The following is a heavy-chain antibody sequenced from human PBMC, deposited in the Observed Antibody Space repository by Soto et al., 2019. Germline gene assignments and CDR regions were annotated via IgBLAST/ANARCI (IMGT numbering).Heavy chain of an antibody. CDR2: ISGSGGST. CDR3: ASGSSGCYFAY. J-gene: IGHJ4*02. CDR1: GFTFSSYA. V-gene: IGHV3-23*01. D-gene: IGHD6-19*01. Sequence: EVQLLESGGGLVQPGGSLRLSCAASGFTFSSYAMNWVRQAPGKGLEWVSDISGSGGSTYYADSVKGRFTISRENTKNTLYLQMNSVRDENTAIYFCASGSSGCYFAYWGQGTLVTVSS.